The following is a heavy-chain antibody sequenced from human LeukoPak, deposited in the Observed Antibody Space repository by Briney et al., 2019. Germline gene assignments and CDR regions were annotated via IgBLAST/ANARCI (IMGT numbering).Heavy chain of an antibody. Sequence: SETLSLTCTVSGGSISSGDYYWSWIRQPPGKGLEWIGEINHSGSTNYNPSLKSRVTISVDTSKNQFSLKLSSVTAADTAVYYCARGPSRSTARKYYYGMDVWGQGTTVTVSS. CDR2: INHSGST. CDR1: GGSISSGDYY. CDR3: ARGPSRSTARKYYYGMDV. J-gene: IGHJ6*02. D-gene: IGHD2-2*01. V-gene: IGHV4-39*07.